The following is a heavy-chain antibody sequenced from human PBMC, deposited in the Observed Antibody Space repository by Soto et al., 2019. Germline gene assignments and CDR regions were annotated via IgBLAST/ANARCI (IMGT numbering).Heavy chain of an antibody. CDR1: GFTVSSNY. CDR3: ARVVRQWLAIDY. D-gene: IGHD6-19*01. Sequence: GGSLRLSCVASGFTVSSNYMSWVRQAPGKGLEWVSVIYSGGSTYYADSVKGRFTISRDNSKNTLYLQMNSLRAEDTAVYYCARVVRQWLAIDYWGQGTLVTVSS. CDR2: IYSGGST. J-gene: IGHJ4*02. V-gene: IGHV3-53*01.